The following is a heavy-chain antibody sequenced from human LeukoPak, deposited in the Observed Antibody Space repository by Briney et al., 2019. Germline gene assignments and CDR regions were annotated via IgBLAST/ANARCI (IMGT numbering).Heavy chain of an antibody. D-gene: IGHD2-21*02. J-gene: IGHJ3*02. CDR3: ARDIVVVTATIDAFDI. V-gene: IGHV3-23*01. Sequence: GGSLRLSCAASGFTFSSYAMSWVRQAPGKGLEWVSAISGSGGSTYYADSVKGRFTISRDNAKNSLYLQMNSLRAEDTAVYYCARDIVVVTATIDAFDIWGQGTMVTVSS. CDR2: ISGSGGST. CDR1: GFTFSSYA.